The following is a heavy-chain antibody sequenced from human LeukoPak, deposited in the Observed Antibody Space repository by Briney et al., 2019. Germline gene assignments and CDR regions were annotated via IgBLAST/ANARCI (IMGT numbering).Heavy chain of an antibody. Sequence: GGSLRLYCAASGFTFSIYWMSGVRKAQGKGLVSVANIKQDGSKKSYVDSVKARFTSSRDSAKKSMYLQMNSLRAEDTAVYYCARDVISLIDYWGQGTLVTVSS. CDR2: IKQDGSKK. CDR3: ARDVISLIDY. V-gene: IGHV3-7*01. J-gene: IGHJ4*02. CDR1: GFTFSIYW. D-gene: IGHD3-10*01.